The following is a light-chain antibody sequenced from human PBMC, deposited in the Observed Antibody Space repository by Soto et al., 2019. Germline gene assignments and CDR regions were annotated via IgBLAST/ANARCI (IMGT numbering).Light chain of an antibody. CDR1: RDIRDF. J-gene: IGKJ2*01. CDR2: DAS. CDR3: QHYDNLPPYI. V-gene: IGKV1-33*01. Sequence: EIQMTQSPSSLSVSVGDRVTITCQASRDIRDFLNWYQQKPGKAPELLIFDASNLEEGVPPRFSGSGSGTHFTFSINSLQPEDVATYYCQHYDNLPPYIFGQGTKVDIK.